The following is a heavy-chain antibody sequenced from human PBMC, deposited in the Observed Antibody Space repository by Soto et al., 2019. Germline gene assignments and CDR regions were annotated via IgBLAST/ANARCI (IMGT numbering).Heavy chain of an antibody. V-gene: IGHV3-7*01. J-gene: IGHJ4*02. CDR3: ARYTRETPQDC. Sequence: PGGSLRLSCAAYGFTFSHYWMSWVRQAPGKGLEWVGIVKPDGSGTNYVDSVRGRFTISRDNARNSLYLQMDSLRVEDTAVYFCARYTRETPQDCWGQGALVTVSS. CDR2: VKPDGSGT. D-gene: IGHD1-26*01. CDR1: GFTFSHYW.